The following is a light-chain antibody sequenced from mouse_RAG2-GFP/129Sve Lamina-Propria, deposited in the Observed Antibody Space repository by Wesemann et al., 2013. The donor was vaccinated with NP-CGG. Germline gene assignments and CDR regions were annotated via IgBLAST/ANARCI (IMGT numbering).Light chain of an antibody. CDR1: QSVLYSSNSEEL. V-gene: IGKV8-27*01. J-gene: IGKJ2*01. CDR3: HQYLSSYT. CDR2: WAS. Sequence: NIMMTQSPSSLAVSAGEKVTMSCKSSQSVLYSSNSEELLGLVPAETRDSLLNCWIYWASTRESGVPDRFTGSGSGTDFTLTISSVQAEDLAVYYCHQYLSSYTFGGGTKLEIK.